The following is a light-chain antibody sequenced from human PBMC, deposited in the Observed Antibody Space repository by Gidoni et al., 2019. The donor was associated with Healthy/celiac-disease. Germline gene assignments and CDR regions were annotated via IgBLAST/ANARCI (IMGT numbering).Light chain of an antibody. V-gene: IGKV1D-8*01. CDR2: AAS. CDR1: QGIRSY. Sequence: VIWMTQSPSLLSASTGDRVTISCRMSQGIRSYLAWYQQKPGKAPELLIYAASPLQSGVPSRFSGSGSGTDFTLTISCLQSEDFATYYCQQYYSFPRTFGQGTKVEIK. J-gene: IGKJ1*01. CDR3: QQYYSFPRT.